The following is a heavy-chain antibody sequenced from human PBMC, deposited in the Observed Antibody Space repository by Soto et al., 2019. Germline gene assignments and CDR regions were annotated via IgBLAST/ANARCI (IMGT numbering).Heavy chain of an antibody. D-gene: IGHD6-19*01. J-gene: IGHJ5*02. Sequence: SETLSLTCAVYGGSFSGYYWSWIRQPPGKGPEWIGEINHSGTTNYNPYLKSRVTISAKTATNQFSLQLSAVTAAETAVYYCGRGPIAVASKGRCFDPWGQGTLVTVSS. V-gene: IGHV4-34*01. CDR2: INHSGTT. CDR1: GGSFSGYY. CDR3: GRGPIAVASKGRCFDP.